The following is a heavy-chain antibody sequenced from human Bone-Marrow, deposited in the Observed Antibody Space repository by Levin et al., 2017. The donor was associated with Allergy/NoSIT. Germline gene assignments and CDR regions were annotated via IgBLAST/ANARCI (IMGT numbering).Heavy chain of an antibody. CDR2: MSYTGST. D-gene: IGHD1-7*01. CDR3: ARRVTGTMLDY. CDR1: GDSISSSTYY. J-gene: IGHJ4*02. Sequence: GSLRLSCTVSGDSISSSTYYWGWIRQPPGTGLEWIGSMSYTGSTYYSPSLKSRVTISIHTSMSQFSLRVSSVTAADTAVYYCARRVTGTMLDYWGQGTLVTVSS. V-gene: IGHV4-39*01.